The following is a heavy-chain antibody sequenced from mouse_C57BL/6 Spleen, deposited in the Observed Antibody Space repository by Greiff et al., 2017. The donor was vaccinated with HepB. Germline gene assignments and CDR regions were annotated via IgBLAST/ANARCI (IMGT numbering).Heavy chain of an antibody. Sequence: VQLQQSGAELVRPGASVTLSCKASGYTFTDYEMHWVKQTPVHGLEWIGAIDPETGGTAYNQKFKGKAILTADKSSSTAYMELRSLTSEDSAVYYCTSLLLSYYFDYWGQGTTLTVSS. J-gene: IGHJ2*01. D-gene: IGHD1-1*01. CDR3: TSLLLSYYFDY. CDR2: IDPETGGT. V-gene: IGHV1-15*01. CDR1: GYTFTDYE.